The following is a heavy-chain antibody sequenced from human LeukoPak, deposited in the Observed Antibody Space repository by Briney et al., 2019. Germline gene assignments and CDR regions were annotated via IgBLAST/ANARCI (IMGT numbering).Heavy chain of an antibody. CDR2: IPNDGSNQ. D-gene: IGHD3-16*02. CDR3: AKERGYGDYVWGSYRRRYFDN. CDR1: GFTFRRYG. Sequence: GGSLRLSCAASGFTFRRYGMHWVRQAPGKGLEWVAVIPNDGSNQHYADSAKGRFTISRDTSKNMLYLQMNSLRAEDTAVYYCAKERGYGDYVWGSYRRRYFDNWGQGTQVTVSS. V-gene: IGHV3-30*18. J-gene: IGHJ4*02.